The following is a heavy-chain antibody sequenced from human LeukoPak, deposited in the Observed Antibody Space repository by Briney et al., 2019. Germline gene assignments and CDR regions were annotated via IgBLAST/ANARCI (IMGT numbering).Heavy chain of an antibody. CDR1: GFTFSSYS. CDR2: ISSSSSYI. V-gene: IGHV3-21*01. J-gene: IGHJ4*02. Sequence: KPGGSLRLSCAASGFTFSSYSMNWVRQAPGKGLEWVSSISSSSSYIYYADSVKGRFTISRDNAKNSLYPQMNSLRAEDTAVYYCASQYVLATHFDYWGQGTLVTVSS. CDR3: ASQYVLATHFDY. D-gene: IGHD5-12*01.